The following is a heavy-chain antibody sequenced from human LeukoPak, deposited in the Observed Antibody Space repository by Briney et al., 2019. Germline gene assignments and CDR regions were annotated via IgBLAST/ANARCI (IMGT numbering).Heavy chain of an antibody. V-gene: IGHV4-4*02. J-gene: IGHJ4*02. CDR3: ASKNYDYVWGSYRYSRGEIDY. CDR2: IYHSGST. D-gene: IGHD3-16*02. CDR1: GGSISSSNW. Sequence: SETLSLTCAVSGGSISSSNWWSWVRQPPGKGLEWIGEIYHSGSTNYNPSLKSRVTISVDKSKNQFSLKLSSVTAADTAVYYCASKNYDYVWGSYRYSRGEIDYWGQGTLVTVSS.